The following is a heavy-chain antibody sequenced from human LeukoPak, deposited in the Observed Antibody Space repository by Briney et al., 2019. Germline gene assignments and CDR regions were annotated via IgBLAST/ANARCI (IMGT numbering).Heavy chain of an antibody. CDR2: INPNSGGT. Sequence: GASVKVSCKASGYTFTGYYMHWVRQAPGQGLEWMGWINPNSGGTNYAQKFQGRVTMTRDTSISTAYMELSSLRSEDTAVYYCAREHIVVVTAWAPDAFDIWGQGTMVTVSS. J-gene: IGHJ3*02. CDR1: GYTFTGYY. CDR3: AREHIVVVTAWAPDAFDI. D-gene: IGHD2-21*02. V-gene: IGHV1-2*02.